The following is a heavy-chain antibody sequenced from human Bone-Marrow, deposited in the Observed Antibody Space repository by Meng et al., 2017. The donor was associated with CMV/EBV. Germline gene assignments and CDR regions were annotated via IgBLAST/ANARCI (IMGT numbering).Heavy chain of an antibody. Sequence: QVQLVGAGGGVVQPGRSLRLSCAASGFTFSSYAMHRVRQAPGKGLEWVAVISYDGSNKYYADSVKGRFTISRDNSKNTLYLQMNSLRAEDTAVYYCARDYYHNWGQGTLVTVSS. CDR2: ISYDGSNK. CDR1: GFTFSSYA. V-gene: IGHV3-30-3*01. CDR3: ARDYYHN. D-gene: IGHD3-9*01. J-gene: IGHJ4*02.